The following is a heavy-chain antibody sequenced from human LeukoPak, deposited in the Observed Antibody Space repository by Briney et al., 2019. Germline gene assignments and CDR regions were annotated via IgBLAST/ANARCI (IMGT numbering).Heavy chain of an antibody. V-gene: IGHV3-7*01. J-gene: IGHJ5*01. CDR1: GFTFSSYW. CDR3: ARGKNIWNYRSWFDS. CDR2: IKEDESEK. Sequence: GGSLRLSCAASGFTFSSYWMGWVRQAPGNGPEWVANIKEDESEKNYVDSVKGRFTISRDSAKNALYLQMNSLRVEDTAVYYCARGKNIWNYRSWFDSWGQGTLVTVSS. D-gene: IGHD1-7*01.